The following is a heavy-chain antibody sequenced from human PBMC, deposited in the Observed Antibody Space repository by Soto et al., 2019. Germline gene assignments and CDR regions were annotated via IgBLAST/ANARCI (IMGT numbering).Heavy chain of an antibody. CDR1: GFTVSSNY. D-gene: IGHD2-15*01. V-gene: IGHV3-53*01. CDR3: ARGYCSGGTCYSGVIGL. J-gene: IGHJ4*02. CDR2: IYTGGST. Sequence: EVQLVESGGGLIQPGGSLRLSCAASGFTVSSNYMSWVRQAPGKGLEWVSVIYTGGSTYYADSVKGRFTISRDNSKNTVYLQMNRLRVEDTAVYYCARGYCSGGTCYSGVIGLWGQGTLVTVSS.